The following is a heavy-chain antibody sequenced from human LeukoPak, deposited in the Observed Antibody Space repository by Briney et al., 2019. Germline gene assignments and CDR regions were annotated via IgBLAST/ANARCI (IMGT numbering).Heavy chain of an antibody. V-gene: IGHV4-61*02. D-gene: IGHD1-26*01. J-gene: IGHJ5*02. CDR1: GGSISSGSYY. Sequence: SQTLSLTCTVSGGSISSGSYYWSWIRQPAGKGLEWIGRIYASGSTNYNPSLKSRVTMSVDTSKSQFSLKLISVTAADTAVYYCARDPRGIVGANHNWFDPWGQGTLVTVSS. CDR3: ARDPRGIVGANHNWFDP. CDR2: IYASGST.